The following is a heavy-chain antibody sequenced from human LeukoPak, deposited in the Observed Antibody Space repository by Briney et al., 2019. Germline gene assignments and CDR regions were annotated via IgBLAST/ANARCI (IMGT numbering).Heavy chain of an antibody. J-gene: IGHJ5*02. V-gene: IGHV1-24*01. Sequence: GASVKVSCKVSGYTLTELSMHWVRQAPGKGLEWMGGFDPEDGETIYAQKFQGRVTMTRDTSTSTVYMELSSLRSEDTAVYYCARGGGPIAVAGLNWFDPWGQGTLVTVSS. CDR1: GYTLTELS. D-gene: IGHD6-19*01. CDR2: FDPEDGET. CDR3: ARGGGPIAVAGLNWFDP.